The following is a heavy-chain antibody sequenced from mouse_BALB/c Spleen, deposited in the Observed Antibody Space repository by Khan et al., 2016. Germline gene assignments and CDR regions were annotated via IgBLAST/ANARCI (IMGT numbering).Heavy chain of an antibody. CDR1: GFNIKDAF. CDR2: IESATGDT. Sequence: VQLQQSGAELVKPGASVRLSCTASGFNIKDAFLHWMKQRPEQGLEWLGRIESATGDTKYDPKFQGKATITADTSSNTAYLQLRSLTSEDTAVYYCADLGFYWGQGTTLTVSS. D-gene: IGHD4-1*01. CDR3: ADLGFY. V-gene: IGHV14-3*02. J-gene: IGHJ2*01.